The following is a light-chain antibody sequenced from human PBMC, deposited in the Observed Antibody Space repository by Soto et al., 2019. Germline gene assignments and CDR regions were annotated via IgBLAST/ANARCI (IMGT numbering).Light chain of an antibody. CDR1: SSDVGGFNS. Sequence: SVLTQPRSVCGSPGQSVTISCTGTSSDVGGFNSVSWYQQHPGKAPKLMIYDVNKRPSGVPDRFSGSKSGSTASLTISGLQAEDEADYYCCSYAGSYSYAFATGTKVTVL. CDR2: DVN. CDR3: CSYAGSYSYA. J-gene: IGLJ1*01. V-gene: IGLV2-11*01.